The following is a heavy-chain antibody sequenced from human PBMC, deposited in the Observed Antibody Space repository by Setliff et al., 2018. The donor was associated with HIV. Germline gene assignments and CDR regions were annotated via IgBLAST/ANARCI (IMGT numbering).Heavy chain of an antibody. J-gene: IGHJ4*02. CDR3: ARQTPGSFNFDY. D-gene: IGHD3-10*01. CDR2: IIPILGIA. CDR1: GGTFSSYA. Sequence: GASVKVSCKASGGTFSSYAISWVRQAPGQGLEWMGGIIPILGIANYAQKFQGRVTITADKSTSTAYMELSSLRSEDTAVYYCARQTPGSFNFDYWGQGTLVTVSS. V-gene: IGHV1-69*10.